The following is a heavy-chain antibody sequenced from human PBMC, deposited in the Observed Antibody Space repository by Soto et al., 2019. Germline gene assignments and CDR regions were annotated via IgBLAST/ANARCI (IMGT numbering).Heavy chain of an antibody. D-gene: IGHD2-2*01. J-gene: IGHJ5*02. Sequence: ASVKVSCKASGYTFTGYYMHWVRQAPGQGLEWMGWINPNSGGTNYAQKFQGWVTMTRDTSIGTVYMELSRLRSDDTAVYYCARGGGNYCSSTSCYVSWFDPWGQGTLVTVSS. CDR1: GYTFTGYY. V-gene: IGHV1-2*04. CDR2: INPNSGGT. CDR3: ARGGGNYCSSTSCYVSWFDP.